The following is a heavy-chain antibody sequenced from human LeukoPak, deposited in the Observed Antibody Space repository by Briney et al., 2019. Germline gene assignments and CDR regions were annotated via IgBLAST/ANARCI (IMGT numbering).Heavy chain of an antibody. CDR2: IYSDGST. V-gene: IGHV3-53*01. CDR1: GFTVSSNY. CDR3: ARVLRQLRGPLFERGYSGYDSGPLPTPFDY. D-gene: IGHD5-12*01. Sequence: GGSLRLSCAASGFTVSSNYMSWVRQAPGKGLDWVSVIYSDGSTYYADSVKGRFTISRDNSKNTVYLQMNSLRAEDSAVYYCARVLRQLRGPLFERGYSGYDSGPLPTPFDYWGQGTLVTVSS. J-gene: IGHJ4*02.